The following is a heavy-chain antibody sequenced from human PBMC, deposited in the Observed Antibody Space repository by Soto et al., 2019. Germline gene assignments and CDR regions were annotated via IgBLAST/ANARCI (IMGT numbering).Heavy chain of an antibody. V-gene: IGHV3-21*01. J-gene: IGHJ3*02. Sequence: GGSLRLSCAASGFTFNKYYMNWVRQAPGKGLEWVSSLSSSGTYIYYADSMKGRFTISRDNAKNSLYLQMNSLRAEDTAVYYCARGALCSSSNCFGSGASDIWGQGTMVTVSS. CDR2: LSSSGTYI. CDR1: GFTFNKYY. D-gene: IGHD2-2*01. CDR3: ARGALCSSSNCFGSGASDI.